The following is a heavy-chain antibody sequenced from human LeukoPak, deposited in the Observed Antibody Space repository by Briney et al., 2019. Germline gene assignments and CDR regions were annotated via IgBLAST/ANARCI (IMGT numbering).Heavy chain of an antibody. V-gene: IGHV3-30*18. J-gene: IGHJ4*02. CDR2: ISYDGSNK. Sequence: GGSLRLSCAASGFTFSSYGVHWVRPAPGKGLEWVAVISYDGSNKFYADSVKGRFTISRDNSKDTLYLLLNSLRAEDTAVYYCAKETYSDSSAYFDYWGQGALVTVSS. CDR3: AKETYSDSSAYFDY. D-gene: IGHD3-22*01. CDR1: GFTFSSYG.